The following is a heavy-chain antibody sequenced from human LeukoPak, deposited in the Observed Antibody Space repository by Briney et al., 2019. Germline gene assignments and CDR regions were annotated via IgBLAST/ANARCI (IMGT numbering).Heavy chain of an antibody. CDR2: IYYSGST. CDR3: ANIRTRGAVAVLD. Sequence: SETLSLTCTVSGGSISSSSYYWGWIRQPPGKGLEWIGSIYYSGSTYYNPSLKSRVTISADTSKNQFSLKLSSVTAADTAVYYCANIRTRGAVAVLDWGQGTLVTVSS. D-gene: IGHD6-19*01. V-gene: IGHV4-39*01. CDR1: GGSISSSSYY. J-gene: IGHJ4*02.